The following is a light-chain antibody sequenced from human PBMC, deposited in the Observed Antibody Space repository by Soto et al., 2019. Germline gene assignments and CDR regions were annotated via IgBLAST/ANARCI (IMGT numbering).Light chain of an antibody. Sequence: EIVLTQSPGTLSLSPGERATLSCRASQSVPRSYLAWYQQKPGQAPRLLIYGTSSRATGIPDRFSGSGSGTDFTLTISRLEPEDLAVFYCQQYGSSITFGQGTRLESK. V-gene: IGKV3-20*01. CDR2: GTS. J-gene: IGKJ5*01. CDR1: QSVPRSY. CDR3: QQYGSSIT.